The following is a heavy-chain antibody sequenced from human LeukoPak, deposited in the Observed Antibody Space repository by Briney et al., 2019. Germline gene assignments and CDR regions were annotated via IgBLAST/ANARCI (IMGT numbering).Heavy chain of an antibody. D-gene: IGHD6-6*01. Sequence: ASVKVSCKASGYTFTSYGISWVRQAPGQGLEWMGWISAYNGNTNYAQKLQGRVTITRDTSASTAYMELSSLRSEDMAVYYCARGSCGSSLDYWGQGTLVTVSS. J-gene: IGHJ4*02. CDR2: ISAYNGNT. CDR3: ARGSCGSSLDY. V-gene: IGHV1-18*03. CDR1: GYTFTSYG.